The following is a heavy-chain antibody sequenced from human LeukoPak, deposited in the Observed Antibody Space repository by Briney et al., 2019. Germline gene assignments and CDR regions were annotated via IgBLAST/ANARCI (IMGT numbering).Heavy chain of an antibody. CDR2: IYYSGGT. CDR1: GGSISSYY. Sequence: PSETLSLTCTVSGGSISSYYWSWIRQPPGKGLEWIGYIYYSGGTNYNPSLKSRVTISVDTSKNQFSLKLSSVTAADTAVYYCARSQYDFWSGDFDSNWFDPWGQGTLVTVSS. CDR3: ARSQYDFWSGDFDSNWFDP. V-gene: IGHV4-59*01. J-gene: IGHJ5*02. D-gene: IGHD3-3*01.